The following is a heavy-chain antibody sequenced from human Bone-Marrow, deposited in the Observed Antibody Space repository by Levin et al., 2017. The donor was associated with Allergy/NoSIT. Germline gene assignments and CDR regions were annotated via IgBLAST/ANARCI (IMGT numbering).Heavy chain of an antibody. CDR1: GFTFNNYG. Sequence: GGSLRLSCAASGFTFNNYGMHWVRQAPGKGLEWVAVISYDGSNKYYADSVKGRFTISRDNSENTLYLQMHSLRAEDTAVYYCAKVAAAWIQTEYYYYGMDGWGQGTTVTVSS. D-gene: IGHD5-18*01. V-gene: IGHV3-30*18. CDR2: ISYDGSNK. CDR3: AKVAAAWIQTEYYYYGMDG. J-gene: IGHJ6*02.